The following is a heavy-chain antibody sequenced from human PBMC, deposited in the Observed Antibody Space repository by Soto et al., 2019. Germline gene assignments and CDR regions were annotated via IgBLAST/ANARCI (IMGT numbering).Heavy chain of an antibody. CDR1: GFIFSRHG. CDR3: VKDRGSYDIWSGTRRYYAMEV. V-gene: IGHV3-30*18. Sequence: QGQLVESGGGVVQPGTSLRLSCAASGFIFSRHGMHWVRQAPGKGLEWVAFTSYDGSNTYYADSVKGRFTISRDNPKNAVFLQMNSLRPTDTALYFCVKDRGSYDIWSGTRRYYAMEVWGQGAKVTV. CDR2: TSYDGSNT. J-gene: IGHJ6*02. D-gene: IGHD3-3*01.